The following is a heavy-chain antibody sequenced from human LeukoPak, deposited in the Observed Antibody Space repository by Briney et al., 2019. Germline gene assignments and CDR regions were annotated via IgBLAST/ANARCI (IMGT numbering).Heavy chain of an antibody. V-gene: IGHV3-7*05. CDR2: IKQDGSEK. D-gene: IGHD2-2*01. CDR3: ASYCLSTRCQEPHVY. CDR1: GFTFSSYW. J-gene: IGHJ4*02. Sequence: PWGSLRLSCAASGFTFSSYWMSWVRQAPGKGLEWVANIKQDGSEKYYVDSVKGRFTISRDNAKNSLYLQMNSLRAEDTAVYYCASYCLSTRCQEPHVYWGQGTLVTGSS.